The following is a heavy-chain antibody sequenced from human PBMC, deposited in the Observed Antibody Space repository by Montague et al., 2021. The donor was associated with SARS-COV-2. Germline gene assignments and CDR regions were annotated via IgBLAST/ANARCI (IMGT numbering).Heavy chain of an antibody. CDR3: ARDADRGYNWNAHGMDV. CDR2: IWYDGSNK. Sequence: SLRLSCAASGFTFSSYGMHWVRQAPGKGLEWVAVIWYDGSNKYYADSVKGRFTISRDNSKNTLYLQMNSLRAEDTAVYYCARDADRGYNWNAHGMDVWGQGTTVTVSS. CDR1: GFTFSSYG. V-gene: IGHV3-33*01. D-gene: IGHD1-1*01. J-gene: IGHJ6*02.